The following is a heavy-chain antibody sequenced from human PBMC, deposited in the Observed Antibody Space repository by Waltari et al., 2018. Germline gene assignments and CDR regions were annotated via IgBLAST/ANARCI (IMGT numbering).Heavy chain of an antibody. CDR3: ARGNDPYSGYDFDY. CDR2: INHSGST. Sequence: QVQLQQWGAGLLKPSETLSLTCAVYGGSFSGYYWSWIRQPPGKGLEWIGEINHSGSTNSNPSLKSRVTISVDTSKNQFSLKLSSVTAADTAVYYCARGNDPYSGYDFDYWGQGTLVTVSS. V-gene: IGHV4-34*01. CDR1: GGSFSGYY. D-gene: IGHD5-12*01. J-gene: IGHJ4*02.